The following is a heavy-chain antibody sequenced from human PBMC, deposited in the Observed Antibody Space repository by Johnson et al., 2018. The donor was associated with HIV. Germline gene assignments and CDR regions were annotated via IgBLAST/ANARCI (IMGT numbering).Heavy chain of an antibody. CDR2: INTDGSTI. CDR3: ARDASLRFLEWFDAFDI. J-gene: IGHJ3*02. V-gene: IGHV3-11*04. CDR1: GFTVSSNY. Sequence: QVQLVESGGGLVQPGGSLRLSCAASGFTVSSNYMSWVRQAPGKGLVWVSRINTDGSTIYYADSVKGRFPISRDNAKNSLYLQMNSLRAEDTAVYYCARDASLRFLEWFDAFDIWGQGTMVTVSS. D-gene: IGHD3-3*01.